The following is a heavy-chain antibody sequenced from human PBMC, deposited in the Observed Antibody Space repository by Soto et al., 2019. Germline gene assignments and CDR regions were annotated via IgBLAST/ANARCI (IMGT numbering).Heavy chain of an antibody. Sequence: VQLLESGGDLVQPGGSLRLSCAASGFTFSNYAMSWVRQAPGKALECVSSINIVGGNTNYADSVRGRFTMSRDDSKNTVFLQMNSLRAEDTAIYYCSKNYYFDSWGQGTLVTVSS. CDR1: GFTFSNYA. V-gene: IGHV3-23*01. CDR3: SKNYYFDS. J-gene: IGHJ4*02. CDR2: INIVGGNT.